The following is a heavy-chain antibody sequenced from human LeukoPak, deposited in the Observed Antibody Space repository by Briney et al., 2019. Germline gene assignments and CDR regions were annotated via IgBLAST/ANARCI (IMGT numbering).Heavy chain of an antibody. J-gene: IGHJ3*02. V-gene: IGHV3-66*01. CDR3: ARDLGLRRMITFGDAFDI. D-gene: IGHD3-16*01. CDR1: GFTVSSNY. Sequence: GGSLRLSCAASGFTVSSNYMSWVRQAPGKGLEWVSVIYSGGSTYYTDSVKGRFTISRDKSKNTLYFQMNSTRTEHTAGYYCARDLGLRRMITFGDAFDIWGQGTMVTVSS. CDR2: IYSGGST.